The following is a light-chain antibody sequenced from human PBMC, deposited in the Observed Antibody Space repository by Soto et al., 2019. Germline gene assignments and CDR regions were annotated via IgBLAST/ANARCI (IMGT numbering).Light chain of an antibody. Sequence: IQLTQSPSSLSASVGARVTITCRASQGLNTNLAWYQQKPGKSPNLLIYGASTLQKGGPSRFSGNGSVTFFTLTISSLQPEDLATYYCQQSNNYFTFGPGTKVDSK. J-gene: IGKJ3*01. CDR2: GAS. V-gene: IGKV1-9*01. CDR3: QQSNNYFT. CDR1: QGLNTN.